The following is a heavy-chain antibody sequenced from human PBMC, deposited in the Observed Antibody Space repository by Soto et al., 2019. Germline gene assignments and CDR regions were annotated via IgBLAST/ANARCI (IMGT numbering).Heavy chain of an antibody. D-gene: IGHD5-18*01. CDR2: IPYDGSNK. CDR1: GFTFSSYG. V-gene: IGHV3-30*18. CDR3: AKRSYTAMVTSANWFDP. J-gene: IGHJ5*02. Sequence: GGSLRLSCAASGFTFSSYGMPWVRQAPGKGLEWVAVIPYDGSNKYYADSVKGRFTISRDDSTNTLYLQMNSLRAEDTAVYYCAKRSYTAMVTSANWFDPWGQGT.